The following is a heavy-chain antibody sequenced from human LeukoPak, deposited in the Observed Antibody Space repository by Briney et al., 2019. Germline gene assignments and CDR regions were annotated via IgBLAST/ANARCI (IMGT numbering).Heavy chain of an antibody. V-gene: IGHV4-34*01. CDR1: GGSFSGYY. Sequence: SETLSLTCAVYGGSFSGYYWSWIRQPPGKGLEWIGGINHSGSTNYNPSLKSRVTISVDTSKNQFSLKLSSVTAADTAVYYCARGVVIFGVVTNWFDPWGQGTLVTVSS. CDR2: INHSGST. J-gene: IGHJ5*02. CDR3: ARGVVIFGVVTNWFDP. D-gene: IGHD3-3*01.